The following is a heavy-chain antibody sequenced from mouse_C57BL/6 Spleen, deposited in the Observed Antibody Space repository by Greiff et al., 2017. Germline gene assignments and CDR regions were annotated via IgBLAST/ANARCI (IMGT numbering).Heavy chain of an antibody. CDR1: GYTFTSYW. Sequence: QVQLQQPGAELVRPGTSVKLSCKASGYTFTSYWMHWVKQRPGQGLEWIGVIDPSDSYTNYNQKFKGKATLTVDTSSSTAYMQLSSLTSEDSAVYYCARPYDYDSYYFDYWGQGTTRTVSS. J-gene: IGHJ2*01. D-gene: IGHD2-4*01. V-gene: IGHV1-59*01. CDR2: IDPSDSYT. CDR3: ARPYDYDSYYFDY.